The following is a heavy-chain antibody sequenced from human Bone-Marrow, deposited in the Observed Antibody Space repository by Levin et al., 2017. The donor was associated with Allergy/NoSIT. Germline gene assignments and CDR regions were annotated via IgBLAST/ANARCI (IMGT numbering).Heavy chain of an antibody. J-gene: IGHJ4*02. CDR1: GGSFNSYY. Sequence: SETLSLTCGVSGGSFNSYYWSWVRQAPGKGLEWIAYMHHSGATYYNPSLHSRVSVSIDTYRNQFSLILRSLTAADQAVYFCARVDVAAACLYEHWGPGTLVTVS. CDR2: MHHSGAT. D-gene: IGHD6-25*01. CDR3: ARVDVAAACLYEH. V-gene: IGHV4-59*01.